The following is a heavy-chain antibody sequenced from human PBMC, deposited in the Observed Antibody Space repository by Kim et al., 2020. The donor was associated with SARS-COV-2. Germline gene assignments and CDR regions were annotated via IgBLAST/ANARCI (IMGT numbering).Heavy chain of an antibody. Sequence: SETLSLTCTVSGGSISSSSYYWGWIRQPPGKGLEWIGSIYYSGSTYYNPSLKSRVTISVDTSKNQFSLKLSSVTAADTAVYYCARTGGVAATGNWFDPWGQGTLVTVSS. CDR2: IYYSGST. J-gene: IGHJ5*02. V-gene: IGHV4-39*01. CDR1: GGSISSSSYY. D-gene: IGHD2-15*01. CDR3: ARTGGVAATGNWFDP.